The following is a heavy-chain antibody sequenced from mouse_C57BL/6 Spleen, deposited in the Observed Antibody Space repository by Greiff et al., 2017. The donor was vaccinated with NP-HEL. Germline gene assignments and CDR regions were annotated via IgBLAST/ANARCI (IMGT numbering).Heavy chain of an antibody. Sequence: EVKLQQSGPGLVKPSQSLSLTCSVTGYSITSGYYWNWIRQFPGNKLEWMGYISYDGSNNYNPSLKNRISITRDTSKNQFFLKLNSVTTEDTATYYCASYYDYDVYAMDYWGQGTSVTVSS. CDR1: GYSITSGYY. V-gene: IGHV3-6*01. D-gene: IGHD2-4*01. CDR2: ISYDGSN. CDR3: ASYYDYDVYAMDY. J-gene: IGHJ4*01.